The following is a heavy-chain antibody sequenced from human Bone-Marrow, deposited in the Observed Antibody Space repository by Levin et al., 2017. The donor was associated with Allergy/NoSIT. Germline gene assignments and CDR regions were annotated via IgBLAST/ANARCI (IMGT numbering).Heavy chain of an antibody. CDR3: AKDPGGYCSSTSCYGDP. CDR1: GFTFSSYA. V-gene: IGHV3-23*01. J-gene: IGHJ5*02. D-gene: IGHD2-2*01. CDR2: ISGSGGST. Sequence: GGSLRLSCAASGFTFSSYAMSWVRQAPGKGLEWVSAISGSGGSTYYADSVKGRFTISRDNSKNTLYLQMNSLRAEDTAVYYCAKDPGGYCSSTSCYGDPWGQGTLVTVSS.